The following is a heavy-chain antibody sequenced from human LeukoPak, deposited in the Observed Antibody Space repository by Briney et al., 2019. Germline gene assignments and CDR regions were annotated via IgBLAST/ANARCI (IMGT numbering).Heavy chain of an antibody. CDR2: IYYSGST. CDR1: GGSISSSSYY. D-gene: IGHD6-13*01. J-gene: IGHJ3*02. CDR3: ARRPKQQLLPVNAFDI. Sequence: PSGTLSLTCAVSGGSISSSSYYWGWIRQPPGKGLEWIGSIYYSGSTYYNPSLKSRVTISVDTSKNQFSLKLSSVTAADTAVYYCARRPKQQLLPVNAFDIWGQGTMVTVSS. V-gene: IGHV4-39*01.